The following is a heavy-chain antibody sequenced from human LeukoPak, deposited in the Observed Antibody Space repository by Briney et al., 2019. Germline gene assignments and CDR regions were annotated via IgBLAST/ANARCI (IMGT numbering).Heavy chain of an antibody. V-gene: IGHV3-23*01. CDR2: ISGSGFST. J-gene: IGHJ4*02. Sequence: GGSLRLSCAASGFTFSSYAMSWVRQAPGKGLEWVSRISGSGFSTDYADSVKGRFTISRDNSKNTLYLQMHSLRAEETATYYCVILDYCAKWGQGTLVTVSS. CDR1: GFTFSSYA. CDR3: VILDYCAK.